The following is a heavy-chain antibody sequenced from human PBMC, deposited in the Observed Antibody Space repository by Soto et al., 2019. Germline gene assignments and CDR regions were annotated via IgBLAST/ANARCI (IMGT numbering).Heavy chain of an antibody. CDR2: IKQDGSEK. J-gene: IGHJ1*01. CDR3: ARSSTLWELPAYFQH. V-gene: IGHV3-7*03. D-gene: IGHD1-26*01. Sequence: EVQLVESGGGLVQPGGSLRLSCAASGFTFSSYWMSWVRQAPGKGLEWVANIKQDGSEKYYVDSVKGRFTISRDNAKNSLYLQMNSLRAEDTDVYYCARSSTLWELPAYFQHWGPGTLVTVSS. CDR1: GFTFSSYW.